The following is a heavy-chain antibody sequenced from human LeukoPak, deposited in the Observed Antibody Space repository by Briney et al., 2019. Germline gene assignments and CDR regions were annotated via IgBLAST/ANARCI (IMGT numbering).Heavy chain of an antibody. D-gene: IGHD4-17*01. V-gene: IGHV3-23*01. CDR2: ISGSGSGGST. Sequence: PGGSLRLSCAASGFTFAGYAMSWVRQAPGKGLEWVSTISGSGSGGSTYNADSVKGRFTISRDNSKNILYLRMNSLSAADTAVYYCARDSTPEALGGYGDSPILDYWGQGTLVTVSS. CDR3: ARDSTPEALGGYGDSPILDY. J-gene: IGHJ4*02. CDR1: GFTFAGYA.